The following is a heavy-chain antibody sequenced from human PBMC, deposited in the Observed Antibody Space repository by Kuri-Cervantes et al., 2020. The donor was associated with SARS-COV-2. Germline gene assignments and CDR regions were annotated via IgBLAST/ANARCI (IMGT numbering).Heavy chain of an antibody. J-gene: IGHJ6*02. CDR1: GFTFSSYS. D-gene: IGHD3-3*01. V-gene: IGHV3-21*01. CDR3: ARDFDPSLRFLEWLPPARDYGMDV. Sequence: GESLKISCAASGFTFSSYSMNRVRQAPGKGLEWVSSISSSSSYIYYADSVKGRFTISRDNAKNSLYLQMNSLRAEDTAVYYCARDFDPSLRFLEWLPPARDYGMDVWGQGTTVTVSS. CDR2: ISSSSSYI.